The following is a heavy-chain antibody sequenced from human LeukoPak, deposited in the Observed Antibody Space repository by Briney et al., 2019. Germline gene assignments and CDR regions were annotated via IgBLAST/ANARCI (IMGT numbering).Heavy chain of an antibody. D-gene: IGHD2-8*02. CDR3: ARTSRTGEPEYFQH. J-gene: IGHJ1*01. Sequence: SETLSLTCTVSGGSIGSGDYYWSWIRQPPGKGLEWIGYIYYSGSTYYNPSLKSRVTISVDTSENQFSLRLSSVTAAATAVYYCARTSRTGEPEYFQHWGQGTLVTVSS. CDR2: IYYSGST. V-gene: IGHV4-30-4*01. CDR1: GGSIGSGDYY.